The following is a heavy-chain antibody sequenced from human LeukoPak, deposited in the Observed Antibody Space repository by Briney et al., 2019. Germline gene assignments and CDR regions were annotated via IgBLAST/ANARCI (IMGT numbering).Heavy chain of an antibody. J-gene: IGHJ4*02. CDR1: DFTVSNNY. D-gene: IGHD1-26*01. Sequence: GGSLRLSCAASDFTVSNNYMNWVRQAPGKGLEWVSVIYSGGSTYYADSVKGRFTISRDNAKNSLYLQMNSLRAEDTAVYYCARAPLGSYDYWGQGTLVTVSS. V-gene: IGHV3-53*01. CDR2: IYSGGST. CDR3: ARAPLGSYDY.